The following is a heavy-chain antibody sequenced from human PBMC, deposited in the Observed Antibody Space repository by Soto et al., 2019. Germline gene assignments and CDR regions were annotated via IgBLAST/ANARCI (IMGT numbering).Heavy chain of an antibody. CDR1: GFTFSSYG. V-gene: IGHV3-33*01. Sequence: GGSLRLSCAASGFTFSSYGMHWVRQAPGKGLEWVAVIWYDGSNKYYADSVKGRFTISRDNSKNTLYLQMNSLRAEDTAVYYCARDVGTIFGLFDPWGQGTLVTVSS. J-gene: IGHJ5*02. CDR2: IWYDGSNK. D-gene: IGHD3-3*01. CDR3: ARDVGTIFGLFDP.